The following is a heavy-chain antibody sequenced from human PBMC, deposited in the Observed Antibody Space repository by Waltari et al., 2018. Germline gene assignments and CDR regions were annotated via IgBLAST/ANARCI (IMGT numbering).Heavy chain of an antibody. CDR2: IYYSGST. Sequence: QLQLQESGPGLVKPSETLSLTCTVSGDSISRSSYYWGWIRQPPGKGLEWSGSIYYSGSTYYNPSLKSRVTISVDTSKNQFSLKLSSVTAADTAVYYCARDAGLYYYGSGSYYWFDPWGQGTLVTVSS. V-gene: IGHV4-39*07. CDR3: ARDAGLYYYGSGSYYWFDP. CDR1: GDSISRSSYY. D-gene: IGHD3-10*01. J-gene: IGHJ5*02.